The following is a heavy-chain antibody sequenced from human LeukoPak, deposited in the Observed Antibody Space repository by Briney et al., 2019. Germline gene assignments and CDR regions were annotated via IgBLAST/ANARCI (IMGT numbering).Heavy chain of an antibody. V-gene: IGHV3-30*03. CDR1: GFTFSSYG. CDR2: ISYDGSNK. D-gene: IGHD2-15*01. Sequence: PGGSLRLSCAASGFTFSSYGMHWVRQAPGKGLEWVAVISYDGSNKYYADSVKGRFTISRDNSKNTLYLQMNSLRAEDTAVYYCARGWGCSGGSCYSPHYWGQGTLVTVSS. J-gene: IGHJ4*02. CDR3: ARGWGCSGGSCYSPHY.